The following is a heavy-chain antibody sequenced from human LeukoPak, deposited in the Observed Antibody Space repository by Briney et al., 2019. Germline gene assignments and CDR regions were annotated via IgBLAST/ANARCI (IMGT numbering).Heavy chain of an antibody. Sequence: GGSLRLSCAASGFTFHEHDMHWVRQVPGKGLEWVSGISWNAKNIGYAFSVEGRFTISRDNTRNSLFLQMDSLRREDTAVYYCGRKTGVTGEAFDCWGQGTLVTVSS. CDR3: GRKTGVTGEAFDC. J-gene: IGHJ4*02. CDR1: GFTFHEHD. CDR2: ISWNAKNI. V-gene: IGHV3-9*01. D-gene: IGHD7-27*01.